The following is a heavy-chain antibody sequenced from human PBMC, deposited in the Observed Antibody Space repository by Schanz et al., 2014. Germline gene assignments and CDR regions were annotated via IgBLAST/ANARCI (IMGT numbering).Heavy chain of an antibody. CDR2: IYHSGST. D-gene: IGHD4-4*01. V-gene: IGHV4-38-2*02. J-gene: IGHJ3*02. CDR1: GYSITSGYY. CDR3: ARSPLGYSASGIDPFDI. Sequence: QVQLQESGPGLVKASETLSLTCTVFGYSITSGYYWAWIRQPPGKGLEWIGNIYHSGSTNNNPSHKSRVSMPGDTPKKKFSLRLSSVTAADTAVYYCARSPLGYSASGIDPFDIWGQGTMVTVSS.